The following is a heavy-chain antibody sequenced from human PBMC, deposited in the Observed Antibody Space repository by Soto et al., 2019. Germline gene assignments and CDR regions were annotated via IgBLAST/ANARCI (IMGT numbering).Heavy chain of an antibody. Sequence: QVQLVQSGAEVKKPGASVKVSCKASGYSFTSYYMYWVRQAPGQGLEWVGVINPSVGSTNYAQKFQGRVTMTRDTSTSTVYMELSSLRSEDTAMYYCASYQAGSTHWFDPWGQGTLVTVSS. CDR3: ASYQAGSTHWFDP. D-gene: IGHD4-17*01. J-gene: IGHJ5*02. CDR2: INPSVGST. CDR1: GYSFTSYY. V-gene: IGHV1-46*01.